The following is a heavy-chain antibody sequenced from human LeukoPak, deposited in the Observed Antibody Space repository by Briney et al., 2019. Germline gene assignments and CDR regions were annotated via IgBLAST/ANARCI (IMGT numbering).Heavy chain of an antibody. CDR2: TYYSGTT. CDR1: GGSINTASYY. Sequence: SETLSLTCTVSGGSINTASYYWGWIRQTPGKGLEWIGSTYYSGTTYYNPSLKSRVTISADMSKNQFSLKLSSVTAADTAVYYCASGSAGDSRPFDYWGQGTLVTVSS. CDR3: ASGSAGDSRPFDY. V-gene: IGHV4-39*07. J-gene: IGHJ4*02. D-gene: IGHD2-21*02.